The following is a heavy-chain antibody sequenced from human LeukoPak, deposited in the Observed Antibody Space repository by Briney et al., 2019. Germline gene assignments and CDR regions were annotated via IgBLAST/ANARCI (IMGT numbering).Heavy chain of an antibody. Sequence: GGSLRLSCAASGFTFSSYGMHWVRQAPGKGLEWVAVIWYDRSNKYYADSVKGRFTTSRDNSKHTLYLQMNSLRAEDTAVYYCAGSGEAAHTYYFDYWGQGTLVTVSS. V-gene: IGHV3-33*01. J-gene: IGHJ4*02. CDR2: IWYDRSNK. CDR1: GFTFSSYG. D-gene: IGHD2-15*01. CDR3: AGSGEAAHTYYFDY.